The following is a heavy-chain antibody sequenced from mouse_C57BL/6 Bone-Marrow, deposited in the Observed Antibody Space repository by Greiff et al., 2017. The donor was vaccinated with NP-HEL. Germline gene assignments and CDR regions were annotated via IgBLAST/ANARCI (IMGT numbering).Heavy chain of an antibody. CDR3: ARPRGSTSYWYFDV. J-gene: IGHJ1*03. D-gene: IGHD1-1*01. CDR1: GYTFTSYW. V-gene: IGHV1-64*01. CDR2: IHPNSGST. Sequence: VQLQQSGAELVKPGASVKLSCKASGYTFTSYWMHWVKQRPGQGLEWIGMIHPNSGSTNYNEKFKSKATLTVDKSSSTAYMQLSSLTSEDSAVYYCARPRGSTSYWYFDVWGTGTTVTVSS.